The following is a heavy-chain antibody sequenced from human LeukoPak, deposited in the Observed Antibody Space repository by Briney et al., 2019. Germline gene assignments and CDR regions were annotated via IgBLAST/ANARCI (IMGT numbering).Heavy chain of an antibody. CDR3: ARERDDYYYGMDV. V-gene: IGHV4-34*01. CDR2: INHSGST. J-gene: IGHJ6*02. CDR1: GGSFSGYY. Sequence: SETLSLTCAVYGGSFSGYYWSWIRQPPGKGLEWIGEINHSGSTNYNPSLKSRVTISVDTSKNQFSLKLSSVTAADTAVYYCARERDDYYYGMDVWGQGTTVTVSS.